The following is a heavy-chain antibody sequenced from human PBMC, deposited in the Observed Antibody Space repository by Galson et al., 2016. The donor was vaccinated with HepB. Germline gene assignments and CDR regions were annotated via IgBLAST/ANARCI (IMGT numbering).Heavy chain of an antibody. CDR1: GTSITSSY. J-gene: IGHJ3*02. CDR3: ARGVLFWSGAPFDI. Sequence: SETLSLTCTVSGTSITSSYWSWIRQSPGKGLEWIGEINHNVRTTYNPSLKSRVTMSSDMSKNQFSLRLSSVTAADAAVYYCARGVLFWSGAPFDIWGQGTMVTVSS. V-gene: IGHV4-34*01. D-gene: IGHD3-3*01. CDR2: INHNVRT.